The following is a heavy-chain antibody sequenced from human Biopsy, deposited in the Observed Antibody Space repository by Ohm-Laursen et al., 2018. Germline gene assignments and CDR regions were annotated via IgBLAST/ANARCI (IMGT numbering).Heavy chain of an antibody. CDR1: GGTFINYA. V-gene: IGHV1-69*13. J-gene: IGHJ4*02. CDR2: ITPMFGTA. D-gene: IGHD1-26*01. Sequence: GASVKVSCKASGGTFINYAISWMRQAPGQGLEWMGGITPMFGTANYAQMFQGRVTISADESTSTSYMELSSLTTEDTAIYYCARGPHSGSHSCFDYWGRGTLVTVSS. CDR3: ARGPHSGSHSCFDY.